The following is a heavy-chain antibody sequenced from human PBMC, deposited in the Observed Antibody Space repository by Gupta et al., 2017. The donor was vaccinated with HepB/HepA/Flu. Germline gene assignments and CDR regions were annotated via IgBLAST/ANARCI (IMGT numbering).Heavy chain of an antibody. CDR2: INHSGST. J-gene: IGHJ4*02. V-gene: IGHV4-34*01. Sequence: QVQLQQWGAGLLKPSETLSLTCAVYGGSFSGYYWSWIRQPPGKGLEWIGEINHSGSTNDNPSLKSRVTISVDTAKNQLSLKLSSVTAADTAVYYGARGGRGYSYDYWGQGTLVTVYS. CDR3: ARGGRGYSYDY. CDR1: GGSFSGYY. D-gene: IGHD5-18*01.